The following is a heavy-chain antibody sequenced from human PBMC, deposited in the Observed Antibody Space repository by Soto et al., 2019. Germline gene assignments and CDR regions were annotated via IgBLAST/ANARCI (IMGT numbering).Heavy chain of an antibody. J-gene: IGHJ3*02. V-gene: IGHV3-9*01. D-gene: IGHD2-15*01. Sequence: GGSLRLSCAASGFTFDDYAMHWVRQAPGKGLEWVSGISWNSGSIGYADSVKGRFTISRDNAKNSLYLQMNSLRAEDTALYYCAKGLRLPYAFDIWGQGTMVTVSS. CDR1: GFTFDDYA. CDR2: ISWNSGSI. CDR3: AKGLRLPYAFDI.